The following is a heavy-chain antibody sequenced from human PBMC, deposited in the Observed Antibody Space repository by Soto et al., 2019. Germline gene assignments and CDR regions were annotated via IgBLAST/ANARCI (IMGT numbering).Heavy chain of an antibody. D-gene: IGHD3-10*01. Sequence: SETLSLTCAVSGGSISSGGYSWSWIRQPPGKGLEWIGYIYHSGSTYYNPSLKSRVTISVDRSKNQFSLKLSSVTAADTAVYYCARDRGGSGSYYDYWGQGTLVTVAS. J-gene: IGHJ4*02. CDR1: GGSISSGGYS. CDR2: IYHSGST. CDR3: ARDRGGSGSYYDY. V-gene: IGHV4-30-2*01.